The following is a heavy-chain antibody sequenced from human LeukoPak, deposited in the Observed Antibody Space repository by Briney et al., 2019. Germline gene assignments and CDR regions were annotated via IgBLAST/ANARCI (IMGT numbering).Heavy chain of an antibody. Sequence: SETLSLTCAVSGGSISSSNWWSWVRQPPGKGLEWIGEIYHSGSTNYNPSLKSRVTISVDTSKNQFSLKLSSVTAADTAVYYCARRDFWSGLDPWGQGTLVTVSS. V-gene: IGHV4-4*02. CDR2: IYHSGST. CDR1: GGSISSSNW. D-gene: IGHD3-3*01. CDR3: ARRDFWSGLDP. J-gene: IGHJ5*02.